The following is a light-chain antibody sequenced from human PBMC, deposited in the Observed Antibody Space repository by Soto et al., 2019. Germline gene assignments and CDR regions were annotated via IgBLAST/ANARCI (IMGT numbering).Light chain of an antibody. Sequence: EIVLTQSPATLSFSPGERATLSCMASQRVDKYLVWYQQKPGQAPRLLIYDASSRATGIPARFSGSGSGTDFTLTITSLEPEDIAVYYCQQRTNWPLTFGGGTKLEIK. V-gene: IGKV3-11*01. CDR2: DAS. J-gene: IGKJ4*01. CDR1: QRVDKY. CDR3: QQRTNWPLT.